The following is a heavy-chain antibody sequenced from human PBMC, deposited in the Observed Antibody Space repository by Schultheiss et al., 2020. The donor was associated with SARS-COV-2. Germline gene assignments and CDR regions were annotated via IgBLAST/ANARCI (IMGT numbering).Heavy chain of an antibody. D-gene: IGHD3/OR15-3a*01. CDR3: AREGLGVSFDY. Sequence: SETLSLTCAVSGGSISSGGYSWSWIRQPPGKGLEWIGYIYYSGSTYYNPSLKSRVTISVDTSKNQFSLKLSSVTAADTAVYYCAREGLGVSFDYWGQGTLVTVSS. V-gene: IGHV4-31*11. J-gene: IGHJ4*02. CDR2: IYYSGST. CDR1: GGSISSGGYS.